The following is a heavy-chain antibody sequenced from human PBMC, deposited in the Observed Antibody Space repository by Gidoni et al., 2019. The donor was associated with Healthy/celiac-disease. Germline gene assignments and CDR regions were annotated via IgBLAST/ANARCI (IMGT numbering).Heavy chain of an antibody. D-gene: IGHD3-22*01. CDR2: IYYSGST. J-gene: IGHJ4*02. Sequence: QLQLQESGPGLVKPSETLSLTCTVSGGSISSSSYYWGWIRQPPGKGLEWIGSIYYSGSTYYNPSLKSRVTISVDTSKNQFSLKLSSVTAADTAVYYCATHDSSGYSFDYWGQGTLVTVSS. CDR1: GGSISSSSYY. V-gene: IGHV4-39*01. CDR3: ATHDSSGYSFDY.